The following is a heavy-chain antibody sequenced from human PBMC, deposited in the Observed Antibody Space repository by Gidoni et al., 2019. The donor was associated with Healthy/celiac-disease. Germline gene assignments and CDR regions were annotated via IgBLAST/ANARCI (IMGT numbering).Heavy chain of an antibody. J-gene: IGHJ5*02. Sequence: QLQLQESGSGLVKPSQTLSLTCAVSGGSISSGGYSWSWIRQPPGKGLEWIGYIYHSGSTYYNPSLKSRVTISVDRSKNQFSLKLSSVTAADTAVYYCARYVNDFWSGYPTSGWFDPWGQGTLVTVSS. V-gene: IGHV4-30-2*01. CDR3: ARYVNDFWSGYPTSGWFDP. CDR2: IYHSGST. D-gene: IGHD3-3*01. CDR1: GGSISSGGYS.